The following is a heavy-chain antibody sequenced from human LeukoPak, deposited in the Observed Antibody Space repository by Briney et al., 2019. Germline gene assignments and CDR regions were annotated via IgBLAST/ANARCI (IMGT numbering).Heavy chain of an antibody. CDR3: ARDTPLKYGDYGSIDY. V-gene: IGHV4-31*03. CDR1: GGSISSGGYY. J-gene: IGHJ4*02. D-gene: IGHD4-17*01. Sequence: SQTLSLTCTVSGGSISSGGYYWSWIRQHPGKGLEWIGYIYYSGSTYYNPSLKSRVTISVDTSKNQLSLKLSSVTAADTAVYYCARDTPLKYGDYGSIDYWGQGTLVTVSS. CDR2: IYYSGST.